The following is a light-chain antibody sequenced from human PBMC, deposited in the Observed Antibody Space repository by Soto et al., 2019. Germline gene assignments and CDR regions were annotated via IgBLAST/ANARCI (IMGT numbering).Light chain of an antibody. CDR2: LGS. V-gene: IGKV2-28*01. Sequence: DIVMTQSPLSLPVTPGEPASISCRSSQSLLHSNGYNYLDWYLQKPGQSPQLLIYLGSNRASGVPDRFSGSGSVTDFTVKLSRVEAEDVGVYYCMQALQTLNTFGQGTKLEIK. J-gene: IGKJ2*01. CDR3: MQALQTLNT. CDR1: QSLLHSNGYNY.